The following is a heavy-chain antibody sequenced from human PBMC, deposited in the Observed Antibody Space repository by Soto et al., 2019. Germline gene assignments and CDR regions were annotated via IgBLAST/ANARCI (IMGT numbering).Heavy chain of an antibody. CDR3: ARYRIAAAGTRWFDP. CDR1: GGSISSYY. D-gene: IGHD6-13*01. CDR2: IYYSGST. V-gene: IGHV4-59*01. Sequence: SETLSLTCTVSGGSISSYYWSWIRQPPGKGLEWIGYIYYSGSTNYNPSLKSRVTISVDTSKNQFSLKLSSVTAADTAVYYCARYRIAAAGTRWFDPWGRGTLVTVSS. J-gene: IGHJ5*02.